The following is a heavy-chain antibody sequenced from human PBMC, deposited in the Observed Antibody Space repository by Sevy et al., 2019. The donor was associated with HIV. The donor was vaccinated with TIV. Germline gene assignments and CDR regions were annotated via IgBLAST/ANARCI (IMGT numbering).Heavy chain of an antibody. D-gene: IGHD3-3*02. CDR1: GFTFSSYW. CDR2: IKQDGSEK. Sequence: GGSLRLSCAASGFTFSSYWMSWVRQAPGKGLEWVANIKQDGSEKYYVDSVKGRFTISRDNAKNSLYLQMNSLRAEDTAVYYCARVGFSGVRYFDYWGQGTLVTVSS. V-gene: IGHV3-7*03. CDR3: ARVGFSGVRYFDY. J-gene: IGHJ4*02.